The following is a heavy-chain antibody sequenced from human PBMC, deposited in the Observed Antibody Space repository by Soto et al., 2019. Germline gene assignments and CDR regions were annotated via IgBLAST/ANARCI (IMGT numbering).Heavy chain of an antibody. Sequence: ASVKVSCKASGYTFTSYGISWVRQAPGQGLEWMGWISAYNGNTNYAQKLQGRVTMTTDTSTSTAYMELRSLRSDDTAVYYCARSRRISPTRIAAAALDYWGQGTLVTVSS. J-gene: IGHJ4*02. D-gene: IGHD6-13*01. CDR3: ARSRRISPTRIAAAALDY. CDR2: ISAYNGNT. V-gene: IGHV1-18*01. CDR1: GYTFTSYG.